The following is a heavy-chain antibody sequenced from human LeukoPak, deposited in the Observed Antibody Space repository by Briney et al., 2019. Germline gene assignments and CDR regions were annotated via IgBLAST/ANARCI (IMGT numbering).Heavy chain of an antibody. J-gene: IGHJ4*02. CDR3: ARAPTRAPARGAYFDY. Sequence: SETLSLTCTVSGGSISSGGYYWSWIRQPRGKGLEWIGYIYHSGSTYYNPSLKSRVTISVDRSKNQFSLKLSSVTAADTAVYYCARAPTRAPARGAYFDYWGQGTLVTVSS. V-gene: IGHV4-30-2*01. CDR2: IYHSGST. D-gene: IGHD3-16*01. CDR1: GGSISSGGYY.